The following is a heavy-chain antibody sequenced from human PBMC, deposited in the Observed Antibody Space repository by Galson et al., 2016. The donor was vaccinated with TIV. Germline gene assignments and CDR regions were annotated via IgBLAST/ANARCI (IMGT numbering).Heavy chain of an antibody. J-gene: IGHJ5*02. CDR3: MFQLLVGRIES. Sequence: SETLSLTCAVSGDSISSGYFWGWIRQPPGKGLEWIGSIYHTGSTYYKPSLKIRVTISVDTSKNQFSLRLTSVTAADTAVYYCMFQLLVGRIESWGQGTLVTVSS. V-gene: IGHV4-38-2*01. CDR2: IYHTGST. D-gene: IGHD2-8*02. CDR1: GDSISSGYF.